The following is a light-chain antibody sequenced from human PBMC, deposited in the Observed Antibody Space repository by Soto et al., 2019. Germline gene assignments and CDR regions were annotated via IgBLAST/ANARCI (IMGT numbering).Light chain of an antibody. Sequence: VLTNSTPTISLSPRARANLSCRVIQFLSSYLAWYQQKPGQPPRLLIYDTSNRATGIPARFSGSGSGTEFTLTISSLEPEDFAVYYCQQRIDWPPAWAFGQGTKVDIK. V-gene: IGKV3-11*01. CDR1: QFLSSY. CDR2: DTS. CDR3: QQRIDWPPAWA. J-gene: IGKJ1*01.